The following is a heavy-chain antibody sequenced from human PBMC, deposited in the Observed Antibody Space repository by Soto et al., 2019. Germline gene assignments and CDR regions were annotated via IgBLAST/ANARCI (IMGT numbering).Heavy chain of an antibody. D-gene: IGHD2-2*01. J-gene: IGHJ4*02. CDR1: GGTFSSYT. Sequence: SVKVSCKASGGTFSSYTISWVRQAPGQGLEWMGRIIPILGIANYAQKFQGRVTITADKSTSTAYMELSSLRSEDTAVYYCARLECSSTSCYDFDYWGQGTLVTVSS. CDR2: IIPILGIA. CDR3: ARLECSSTSCYDFDY. V-gene: IGHV1-69*02.